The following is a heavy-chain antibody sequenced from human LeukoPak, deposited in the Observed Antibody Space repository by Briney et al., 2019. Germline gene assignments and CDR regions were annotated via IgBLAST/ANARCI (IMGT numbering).Heavy chain of an antibody. J-gene: IGHJ4*02. CDR3: ARIETSYSGSYGTFDY. D-gene: IGHD1-26*01. Sequence: SETLSLTCTVSGGSISSYYWSWIRQPPGKGLEWIGYIYYSGSTSYNPSLRSRVTISVDTSKNQFSLKLSSVTAADTAVYYRARIETSYSGSYGTFDYWGQGTLVTVSS. CDR2: IYYSGST. CDR1: GGSISSYY. V-gene: IGHV4-59*01.